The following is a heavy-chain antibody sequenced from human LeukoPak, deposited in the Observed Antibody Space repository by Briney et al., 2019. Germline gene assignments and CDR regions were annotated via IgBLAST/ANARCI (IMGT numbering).Heavy chain of an antibody. D-gene: IGHD3/OR15-3a*01. CDR3: ASGTIWTSYYYYYMDV. V-gene: IGHV1-69*05. Sequence: GASVKVSCKASGYTFTSYYMHWVRQAPGQGLEWMGGIIPIFGTANYAQKFQGRVTITTDESTSTAYMELSSLRSEDTAVYYCASGTIWTSYYYYYMDVWGKGTTVTVSS. J-gene: IGHJ6*03. CDR2: IIPIFGTA. CDR1: GYTFTSYY.